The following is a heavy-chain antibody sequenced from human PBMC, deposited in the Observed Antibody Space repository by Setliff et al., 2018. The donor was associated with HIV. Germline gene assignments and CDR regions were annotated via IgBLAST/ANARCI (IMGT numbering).Heavy chain of an antibody. Sequence: GESLKISCAASGFTFSSYGMHWVRQAPGKGLEWVAIIWYDGSSKYYAGSVKGRFTISRDTSKDTLYLQMNSLRAEDTAVYYCARVVGVAPYYYMDVWGKGTTVTVSS. CDR1: GFTFSSYG. V-gene: IGHV3-33*01. D-gene: IGHD2-15*01. CDR2: IWYDGSSK. CDR3: ARVVGVAPYYYMDV. J-gene: IGHJ6*03.